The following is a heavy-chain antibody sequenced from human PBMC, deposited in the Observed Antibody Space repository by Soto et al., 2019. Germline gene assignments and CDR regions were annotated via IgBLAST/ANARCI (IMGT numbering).Heavy chain of an antibody. CDR1: GGTLSSYA. CDR2: IIPIFGTA. Sequence: SVKVSCKASGGTLSSYAISWVRQAPGQGLEWMGGIIPIFGTANYAQKFQGRVTITADESTSTAYMELSSLRSEDTAVYYCARGPDCSSTSCYNRLDFDYWGQGTLVTVYS. J-gene: IGHJ4*02. D-gene: IGHD2-2*02. V-gene: IGHV1-69*13. CDR3: ARGPDCSSTSCYNRLDFDY.